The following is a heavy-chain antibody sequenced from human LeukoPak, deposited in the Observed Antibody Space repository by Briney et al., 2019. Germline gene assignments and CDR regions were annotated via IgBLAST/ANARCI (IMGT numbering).Heavy chain of an antibody. CDR1: GGSISSSTYY. V-gene: IGHV4-39*01. D-gene: IGHD5-18*01. J-gene: IGHJ4*02. Sequence: SETLSLTCTVSGGSISSSTYYWVWIRQPPGKGLEWIATIYYSGSTYYNPSLKNRVTISVDTSNHQFSLKLSSVTAADTAVYYCATYTALAAATFDSWGQGTLVTVSS. CDR3: ATYTALAAATFDS. CDR2: IYYSGST.